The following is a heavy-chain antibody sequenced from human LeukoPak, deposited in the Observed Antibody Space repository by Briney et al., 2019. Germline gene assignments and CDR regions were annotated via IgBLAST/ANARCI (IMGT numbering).Heavy chain of an antibody. CDR2: ISGNSDTV. V-gene: IGHV3-48*01. CDR3: ATGYRDGYDLDH. J-gene: IGHJ1*01. D-gene: IGHD5-18*01. Sequence: GGSLRLSCAGSGFMFSAYNMNWVRQAPGKGLEWVSYISGNSDTVTYAVSVKGRFTISRDNAKSSLYLQMNSLRAEDTAIYYCATGYRDGYDLDHWGQGILITVSS. CDR1: GFMFSAYN.